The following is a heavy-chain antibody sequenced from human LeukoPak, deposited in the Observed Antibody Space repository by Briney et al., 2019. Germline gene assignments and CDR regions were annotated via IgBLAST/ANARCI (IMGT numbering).Heavy chain of an antibody. CDR2: ISDSGST. CDR1: GGSISHYH. Sequence: SETLSLTCSVSGGSISHYHWSWIRQPPGKGLEWIGSISDSGSTNYSPSLKSRVTISVDTSKNQFSLKLTSVTAADTAVYYCARAERTYYFDSSGYHLDYWGQGTLVTVSS. CDR3: ARAERTYYFDSSGYHLDY. J-gene: IGHJ4*02. V-gene: IGHV4-59*01. D-gene: IGHD3-22*01.